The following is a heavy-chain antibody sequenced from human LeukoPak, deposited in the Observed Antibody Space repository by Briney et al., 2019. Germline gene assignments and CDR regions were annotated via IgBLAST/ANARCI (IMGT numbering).Heavy chain of an antibody. V-gene: IGHV4-39*01. CDR3: ARQKRDYSYNTGWYVPAFFDY. Sequence: PSETLSLTCTVSGGSISSSAHHWAWIRQPPGKGLEWIGSIYYSGSTDYNPSLKGRVIISVDTSKSQFSLKLSSVSAADTAVYYCARQKRDYSYNTGWYVPAFFDYWGQGALVTVSS. J-gene: IGHJ4*02. CDR1: GGSISSSAHH. D-gene: IGHD6-19*01. CDR2: IYYSGST.